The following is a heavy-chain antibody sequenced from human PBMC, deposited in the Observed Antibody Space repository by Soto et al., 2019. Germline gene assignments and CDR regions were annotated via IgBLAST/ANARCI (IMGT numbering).Heavy chain of an antibody. CDR1: GFTFSSYA. J-gene: IGHJ3*02. D-gene: IGHD2-15*01. CDR3: AKDAGYCSGGNCYSYHDALDI. CDR2: ISGSGGST. V-gene: IGHV3-23*01. Sequence: PGGSLRLSCAASGFTFSSYAMTWVRQAPGKGLEWVSAISGSGGSTYYADSVKGRFTISRDNSKNTLYLQMGSLRAEDTAVYYCAKDAGYCSGGNCYSYHDALDIWGQGTMVTVSS.